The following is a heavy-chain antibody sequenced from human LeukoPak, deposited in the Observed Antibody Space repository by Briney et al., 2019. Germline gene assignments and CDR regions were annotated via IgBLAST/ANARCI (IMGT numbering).Heavy chain of an antibody. V-gene: IGHV4-4*07. CDR1: GGSISSYY. CDR2: IYTSGST. D-gene: IGHD3-10*01. J-gene: IGHJ4*02. CDR3: ARDAYYGSGSYKYYFDY. Sequence: SETLSLTCTVSGGSISSYYWSWIRQPAGKGLEWIGRIYTSGSTNFNPSLKSRVTMSVDTSKNQFSLKLSSVTAADTAVYYCARDAYYGSGSYKYYFDYWGQGTLVTVSS.